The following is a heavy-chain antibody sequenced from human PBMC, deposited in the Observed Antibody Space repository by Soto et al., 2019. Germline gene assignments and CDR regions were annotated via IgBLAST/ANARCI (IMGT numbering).Heavy chain of an antibody. CDR1: GFPFWTYS. Sequence: EVKLLESGGGLVQPGGSMRLSCEASGFPFWTYSMSWVRQAPRKGLEWVSGISGSGTATYYTDSVKGRFTVSRDNSKDTLFLQMNPLRVEDTAVYYCAKTRLYDINDYHRDGCDVWGPGTAVTVS. CDR3: AKTRLYDINDYHRDGCDV. CDR2: ISGSGTAT. J-gene: IGHJ3*01. D-gene: IGHD3-22*01. V-gene: IGHV3-23*01.